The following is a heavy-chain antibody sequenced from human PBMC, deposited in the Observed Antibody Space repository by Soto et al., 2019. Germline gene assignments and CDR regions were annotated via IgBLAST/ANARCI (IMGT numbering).Heavy chain of an antibody. Sequence: ASVKVSCKTSGYTFSNYGITWVRQAPGQPLEWLGWISLYSDGTNYAQKFQGRVSTTTDTSTTTAYMELRSLRSDDTAVYYCASVVPGAEAWFGPWGQGTLVTVSS. D-gene: IGHD2-2*01. CDR1: GYTFSNYG. CDR2: ISLYSDGT. J-gene: IGHJ5*02. CDR3: ASVVPGAEAWFGP. V-gene: IGHV1-18*01.